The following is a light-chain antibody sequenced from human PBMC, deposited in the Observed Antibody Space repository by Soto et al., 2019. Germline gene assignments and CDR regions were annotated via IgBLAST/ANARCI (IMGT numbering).Light chain of an antibody. CDR3: CSYAGSYTWV. CDR2: DVS. J-gene: IGLJ2*01. Sequence: QSALTKPRSVSGSPGQSVTISCTGTSSDVGGYNYVSWYQRHPGKAPKLMIYDVSKRPSGVPDRFSGSKSGNTASLTISGLQDEDEADYYCCSYAGSYTWVFGGGTKLTVL. CDR1: SSDVGGYNY. V-gene: IGLV2-11*01.